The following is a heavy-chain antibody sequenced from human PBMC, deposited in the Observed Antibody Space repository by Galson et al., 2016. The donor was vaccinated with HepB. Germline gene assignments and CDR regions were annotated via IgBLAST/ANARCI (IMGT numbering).Heavy chain of an antibody. Sequence: SVKVSCKASGDTFTGYYIHWVRQAPGQGLEWMAWLSANSGATHYAQKFQGWVTMTRDTSISTAYMELTSLTSDATAIYYCATSTGYRSGWGAFDIWGQGTMVTVSS. CDR2: LSANSGAT. V-gene: IGHV1-2*04. CDR3: ATSTGYRSGWGAFDI. CDR1: GDTFTGYY. D-gene: IGHD6-25*01. J-gene: IGHJ3*02.